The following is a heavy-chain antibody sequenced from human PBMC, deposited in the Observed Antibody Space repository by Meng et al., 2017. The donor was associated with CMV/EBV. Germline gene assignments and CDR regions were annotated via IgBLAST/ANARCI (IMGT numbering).Heavy chain of an antibody. CDR2: IYYSGST. CDR1: GGSISSSSYY. Sequence: QLQVQGSGPGRVKPSYTLSLTCTGSGGSISSSSYYWGWIRQPPGKGLEWIGSIYYSGSTYYNPSLKSRVTISVDTSKNQFSLKLSSVTAADTAVYYCAREGNYYGSGSYYAYWGQGTLVTVSS. J-gene: IGHJ4*02. D-gene: IGHD3-10*01. V-gene: IGHV4-39*07. CDR3: AREGNYYGSGSYYAY.